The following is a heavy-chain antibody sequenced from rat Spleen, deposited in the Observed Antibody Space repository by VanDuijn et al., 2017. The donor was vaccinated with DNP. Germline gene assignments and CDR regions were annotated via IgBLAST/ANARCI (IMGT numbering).Heavy chain of an antibody. D-gene: IGHD1-10*01. V-gene: IGHV5S13*01. CDR2: ITNSGGST. CDR3: ARPIYNNQGGFAY. J-gene: IGHJ3*01. Sequence: EVQLVESGGGLVQPGRSLKLSCAASGFTFSNYGMAWVRQAPTKGLEWVASITNSGGSTYYRDSVKGRFTISRDNAKSTLYLQMNSLRSEDMATYYCARPIYNNQGGFAYWGQGTLVTVSS. CDR1: GFTFSNYG.